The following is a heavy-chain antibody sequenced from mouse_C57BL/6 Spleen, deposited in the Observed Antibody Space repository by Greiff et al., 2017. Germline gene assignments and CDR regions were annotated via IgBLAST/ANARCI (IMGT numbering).Heavy chain of an antibody. J-gene: IGHJ2*01. CDR2: ISYDGSN. V-gene: IGHV3-6*01. CDR1: GYSIPSGYY. CDR3: ARVGPSHFDY. Sequence: EVQRVESGPGLVKPSQSLSLTCSVTGYSIPSGYYWNWIRQFPGNKLEWMGYISYDGSNNYNPSLKNRISITRDTSKNQFFLKLNSVTTEDTATYYCARVGPSHFDYWGQGTPLTVSS.